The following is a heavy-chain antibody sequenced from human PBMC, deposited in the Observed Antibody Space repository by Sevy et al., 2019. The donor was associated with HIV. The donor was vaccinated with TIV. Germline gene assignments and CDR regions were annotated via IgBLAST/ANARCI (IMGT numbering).Heavy chain of an antibody. J-gene: IGHJ4*02. V-gene: IGHV3-21*03. CDR3: ARSTDYYDNSGYDS. CDR1: GFTFSYYT. Sequence: GSLRLSCAASGFTFSYYTMNWVRQAPGKGLEWVSSISSGSSYIFYADSMKGRFTVSRDNAKNSLFLQMNSLRDEDTAVYYCARSTDYYDNSGYDSWGRGTLVTVSS. CDR2: ISSGSSYI. D-gene: IGHD3-22*01.